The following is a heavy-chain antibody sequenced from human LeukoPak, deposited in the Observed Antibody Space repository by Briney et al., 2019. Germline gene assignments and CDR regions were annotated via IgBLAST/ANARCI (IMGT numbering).Heavy chain of an antibody. V-gene: IGHV3-30*03. CDR2: ISYDGSNK. CDR1: GFTFSSYG. J-gene: IGHJ4*02. CDR3: ARRGYSGYVDY. D-gene: IGHD5-12*01. Sequence: GGSLRLSCAASGFTFSSYGMHWVRQAPGKGLEWVAVISYDGSNKYYADSVKGRFTTSRDNSKNTLYLQMNSLRAEDTAVYYCARRGYSGYVDYWGQGTLVTVSS.